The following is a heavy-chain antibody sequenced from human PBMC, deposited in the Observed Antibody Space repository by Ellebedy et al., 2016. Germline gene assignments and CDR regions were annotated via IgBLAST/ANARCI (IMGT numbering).Heavy chain of an antibody. CDR3: AHSAPYSSGRRYYFDY. Sequence: SGPTLVKPTQTLTLTCTFSGFSLSTSGVGVGWIRQPPGTALEWLALIYWDDDKRYSPPLKSRLTITKDTSKNQVVLTMTNMDPVDTATYYCAHSAPYSSGRRYYFDYWGQGTLVTVSS. V-gene: IGHV2-5*02. CDR2: IYWDDDK. D-gene: IGHD6-19*01. J-gene: IGHJ4*02. CDR1: GFSLSTSGVG.